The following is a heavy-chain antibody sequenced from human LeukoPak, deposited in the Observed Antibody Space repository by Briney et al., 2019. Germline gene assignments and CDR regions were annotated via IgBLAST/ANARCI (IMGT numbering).Heavy chain of an antibody. Sequence: GGSLRLSCAASGFTFNSYAMSWVRQAPGKGLEWASTISSGRSTYYVDSVKGRFTISRDNAKNSLYLQMNSLRAEDTAVYYCARGSSSWYYFDYWGQGTLVTVSS. CDR3: ARGSSSWYYFDY. D-gene: IGHD6-13*01. V-gene: IGHV3-23*01. CDR1: GFTFNSYA. J-gene: IGHJ4*02. CDR2: ISSGRST.